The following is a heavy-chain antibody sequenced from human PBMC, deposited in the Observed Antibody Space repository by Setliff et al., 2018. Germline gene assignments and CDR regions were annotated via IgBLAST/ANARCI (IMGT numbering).Heavy chain of an antibody. V-gene: IGHV4-4*02. D-gene: IGHD5-18*01. Sequence: SETLSLTCTVSGGSISSSNWWSWVRQPPGKGLEWIGEINHSGSTNYNPSLKSRVTISVDTSKNQFSLKLSSVTAADTAVYYCARTQTIDTIYDAFDIWGRGTMVTVSS. CDR2: INHSGST. J-gene: IGHJ3*02. CDR3: ARTQTIDTIYDAFDI. CDR1: GGSISSSNW.